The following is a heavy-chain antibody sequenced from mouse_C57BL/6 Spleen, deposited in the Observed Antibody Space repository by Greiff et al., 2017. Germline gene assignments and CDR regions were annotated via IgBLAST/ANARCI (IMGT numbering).Heavy chain of an antibody. CDR1: GYTFTSYW. V-gene: IGHV1-72*01. J-gene: IGHJ4*01. D-gene: IGHD1-1*01. Sequence: QVQLQQPGAELVKPGASVKLSCKASGYTFTSYWMHWVKQRPGRGLEWIGRIDPNSGGTKYNEKFKSKATLTVDKPSSTAYMLLSRLTSEASAVYYCSSRDYGSSYAMDYWGQGTSVTVSS. CDR3: SSRDYGSSYAMDY. CDR2: IDPNSGGT.